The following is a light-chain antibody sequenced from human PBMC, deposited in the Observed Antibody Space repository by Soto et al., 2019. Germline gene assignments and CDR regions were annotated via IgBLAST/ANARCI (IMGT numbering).Light chain of an antibody. J-gene: IGLJ1*01. CDR1: SSDVGGYNY. CDR3: SSYTSSSRYV. V-gene: IGLV2-14*01. Sequence: QSALTQPASVSGSPGQSITIFCTGTSSDVGGYNYVSWYQQHPGKAPKLMIYDVSNRPSGVSNRFSGSKSGNTASLTISGLQAEDEADYYCSSYTSSSRYVFGTGTKVTV. CDR2: DVS.